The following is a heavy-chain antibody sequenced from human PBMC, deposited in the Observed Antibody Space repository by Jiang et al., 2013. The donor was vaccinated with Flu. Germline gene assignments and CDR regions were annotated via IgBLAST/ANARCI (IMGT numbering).Heavy chain of an antibody. J-gene: IGHJ4*02. D-gene: IGHD3-9*01. V-gene: IGHV3-30*01. CDR1: RFTFRNYP. Sequence: RLSCAASRFTFRNYPMHWVRQAPGKGLQWVAVISYDGNNKALADFMKGRFTISRDNSRNTLYLQMNSLSAEDTAVYYCARDRGEFNTDWSLDFWGRGTLVTVSS. CDR3: ARDRGEFNTDWSLDF. CDR2: ISYDGNNK.